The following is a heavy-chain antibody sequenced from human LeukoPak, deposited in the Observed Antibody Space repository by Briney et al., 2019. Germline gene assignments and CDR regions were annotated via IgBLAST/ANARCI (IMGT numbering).Heavy chain of an antibody. CDR2: ISAYNGNT. Sequence: ASVKVSCMASGYTFTSYGISWVRQAPGQGLEWMGWISAYNGNTNYAQKLQGRVTMTTDTSTSTAYMELRSLRSDDTAVYYCARAEVAGSGRSPSFDYCDQGRLVTVSS. V-gene: IGHV1-18*01. D-gene: IGHD3-10*01. CDR3: ARAEVAGSGRSPSFDY. CDR1: GYTFTSYG. J-gene: IGHJ4*02.